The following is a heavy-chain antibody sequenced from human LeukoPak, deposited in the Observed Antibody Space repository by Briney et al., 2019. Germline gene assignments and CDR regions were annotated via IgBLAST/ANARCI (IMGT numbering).Heavy chain of an antibody. D-gene: IGHD2/OR15-2a*01. J-gene: IGHJ6*03. CDR1: GFTVSSNY. Sequence: GGSLRLSCAASGFTVSSNYMTWVRRAPGKGLEWVSVSYSGGSTYYADSVKGRFTISRDNSKNTVYLQMNKLKPEDTAVYYCAKVRNTQYYYYCMDVWGKGATVTVSS. CDR2: SYSGGST. CDR3: AKVRNTQYYYYCMDV. V-gene: IGHV3-66*02.